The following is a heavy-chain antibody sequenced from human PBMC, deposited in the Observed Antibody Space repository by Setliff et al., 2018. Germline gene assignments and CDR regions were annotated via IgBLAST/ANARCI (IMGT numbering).Heavy chain of an antibody. CDR3: ARGVQLGGGSYYYYYMDV. V-gene: IGHV1-8*01. CDR2: MNPNSGNT. J-gene: IGHJ6*03. Sequence: ASVKVSCKASGYTFTNYGITWVRQAPGQGLEWMGWMNPNSGNTGYAQKFQGRVTITRNTSISTAYMELSSLRSEDTAVYYCARGVQLGGGSYYYYYMDVWGKGTTVTVSS. CDR1: GYTFTNYG. D-gene: IGHD1-1*01.